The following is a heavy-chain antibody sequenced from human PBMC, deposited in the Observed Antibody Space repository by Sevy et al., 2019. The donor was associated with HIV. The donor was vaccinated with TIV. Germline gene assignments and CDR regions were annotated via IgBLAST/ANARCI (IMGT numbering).Heavy chain of an antibody. CDR1: GGSISSYY. V-gene: IGHV4-59*01. D-gene: IGHD6-19*01. J-gene: IGHJ6*02. CDR3: ARELISGRYYGMDV. Sequence: SDTLSLPCTVSGGSISSYYWNWIRQSPGKGLEWIGYIYYTGSTNYNPSLKSRVTISVDTSTNQFSLKLTSVTAADTAVYYCARELISGRYYGMDVWGQGTTVTVSS. CDR2: IYYTGST.